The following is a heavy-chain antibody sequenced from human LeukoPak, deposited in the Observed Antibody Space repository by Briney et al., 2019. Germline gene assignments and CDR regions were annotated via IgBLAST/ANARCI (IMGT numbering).Heavy chain of an antibody. D-gene: IGHD1-26*01. CDR1: GGSISDYY. CDR2: IFYSGST. CDR3: ARASGSYLYYFDY. J-gene: IGHJ4*02. Sequence: PSETLSLTCTVSGGSISDYYWSWIRQSPGKGLEWIGYIFYSGSTNDNPSLKSRVTMSVDTSKNQVSLKLSSVTAADTAVYYCARASGSYLYYFDYWGQGTLVTVSS. V-gene: IGHV4-59*08.